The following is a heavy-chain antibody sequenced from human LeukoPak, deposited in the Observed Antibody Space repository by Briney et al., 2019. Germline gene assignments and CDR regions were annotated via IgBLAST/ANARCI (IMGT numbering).Heavy chain of an antibody. J-gene: IGHJ5*02. CDR1: GGSISSSTYY. Sequence: SETLSLTCSASGGSISSSTYYWGWIRQPPGKGLEWIGSIYYSGNTYYNPSLKSRVTISIDTSKNQFSLKLSSVTAADTAVYYCARELWRSSSGRWFDPWGQGTLVTVSS. CDR2: IYYSGNT. D-gene: IGHD6-6*01. V-gene: IGHV4-39*07. CDR3: ARELWRSSSGRWFDP.